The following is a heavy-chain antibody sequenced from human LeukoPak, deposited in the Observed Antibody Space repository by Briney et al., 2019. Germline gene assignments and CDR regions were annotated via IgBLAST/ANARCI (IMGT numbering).Heavy chain of an antibody. CDR3: ARYPFYYYYYMDV. V-gene: IGHV3-53*01. Sequence: PGGSLRLSCAASGFTFSTYAMTWIRQAPGKGLEWVSLIYSDDTTLYADSVKGRFTISRDISKNTLYLQMSSLRAEDTAVYYCARYPFYYYYYMDVWGKGTTVTVSS. CDR1: GFTFSTYA. CDR2: IYSDDTT. J-gene: IGHJ6*03.